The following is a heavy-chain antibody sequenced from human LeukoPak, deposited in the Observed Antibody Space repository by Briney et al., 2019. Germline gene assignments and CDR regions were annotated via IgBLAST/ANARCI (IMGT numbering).Heavy chain of an antibody. CDR1: GFTFSSCA. Sequence: GGSLRLSCAASGFTFSSCALSWVRQAPGKGLEWVSTVSVNGGTTYYADSVEGRFIISRDNSKNTLYLQMDSLRAEDTAVYFCAKELHGSGNYAFDYWGQGTLVTVSS. D-gene: IGHD3-10*01. CDR2: VSVNGGTT. CDR3: AKELHGSGNYAFDY. J-gene: IGHJ4*02. V-gene: IGHV3-23*01.